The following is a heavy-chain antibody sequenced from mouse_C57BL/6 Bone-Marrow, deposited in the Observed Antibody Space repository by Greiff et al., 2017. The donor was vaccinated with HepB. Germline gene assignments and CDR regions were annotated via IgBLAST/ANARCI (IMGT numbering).Heavy chain of an antibody. CDR1: GYAFSSSW. J-gene: IGHJ2*01. CDR2: IYPGDGDT. V-gene: IGHV1-82*01. D-gene: IGHD1-1*01. CDR3: ARSGYYGSSYAFGY. Sequence: VQLQQSGPELVKPGASVKISCKASGYAFSSSWMNWVKQRPGKGLEWIGRIYPGDGDTNYNGKFKGKATLTVDTSSSTAYMQHCSLTSEDSAVYSCARSGYYGSSYAFGYWGPGTTLTVSS.